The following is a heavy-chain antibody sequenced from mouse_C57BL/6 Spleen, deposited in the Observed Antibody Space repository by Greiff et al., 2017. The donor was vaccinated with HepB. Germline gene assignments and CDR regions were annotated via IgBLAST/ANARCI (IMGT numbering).Heavy chain of an antibody. J-gene: IGHJ2*01. D-gene: IGHD6-1*01. CDR3: ARREGGSFDY. CDR2: IDPSDSET. Sequence: QVQLQQPGAVLVRPGSSVKLSCKASGYTFTSYWMHWVKQRPLQSLEWIGNIDPSDSETHYNQKFKDKATLTVDKSSSTANMQLSSLTSEDSAVYCCARREGGSFDYWGQGTTVTVSS. CDR1: GYTFTSYW. V-gene: IGHV1-52*01.